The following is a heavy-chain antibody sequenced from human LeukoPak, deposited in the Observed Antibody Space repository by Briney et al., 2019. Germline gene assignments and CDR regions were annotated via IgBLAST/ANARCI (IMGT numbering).Heavy chain of an antibody. V-gene: IGHV3-23*01. J-gene: IGHJ4*02. D-gene: IGHD3-10*01. CDR3: AKDMSFGDSYFDY. Sequence: GGSLRLSCAASGVIFRSYAMSWVRQAPGKGLEWVSAVSGSGRTTYYADSVKGRFTTSRDNSRNTLFLQMDSLGAEDTAVYYCAKDMSFGDSYFDYWGQGTLVTVSS. CDR1: GVIFRSYA. CDR2: VSGSGRTT.